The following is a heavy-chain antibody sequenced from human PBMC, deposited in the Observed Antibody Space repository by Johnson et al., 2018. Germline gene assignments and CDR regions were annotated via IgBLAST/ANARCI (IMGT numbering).Heavy chain of an antibody. Sequence: VQLVEAGGGLVQPGGSLRLTCAASGFTFSSYAMNWVRQAPGKGLEWVSAISGSGSGTYYADSVKGRFTISRDNSKNTLYLQMNSLRAEDTAVYYCAKSPQQLEGYHYYMDVWGKGTTVTVSS. CDR1: GFTFSSYA. CDR3: AKSPQQLEGYHYYMDV. D-gene: IGHD6-13*01. CDR2: ISGSGSGT. J-gene: IGHJ6*03. V-gene: IGHV3-23*04.